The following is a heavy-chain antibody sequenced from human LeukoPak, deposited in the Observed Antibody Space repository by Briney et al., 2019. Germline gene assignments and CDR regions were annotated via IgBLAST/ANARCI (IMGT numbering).Heavy chain of an antibody. V-gene: IGHV1-2*02. J-gene: IGHJ4*02. D-gene: IGHD3-3*01. CDR3: ARPIFGVGTRGRTGTTPLDY. CDR1: GYTFTGYY. CDR2: INPNSGGT. Sequence: ASVKVSCKASGYTFTGYYMHWVRQAPGQGLEWMGWINPNSGGTNFAQKFQGRVTMTRDTSISTAYMELSRLRSDDTAVYYCARPIFGVGTRGRTGTTPLDYWGQGTLVTVSS.